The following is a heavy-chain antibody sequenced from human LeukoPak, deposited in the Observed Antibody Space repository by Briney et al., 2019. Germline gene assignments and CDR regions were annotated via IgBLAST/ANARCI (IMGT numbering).Heavy chain of an antibody. Sequence: SETLFLTCTVSGGSISRYYWSWIRQPPGKGLEWIGYKDYSGYTNYNPSLKSRVTMSVDTSKNQFSLKLSSVTAADTAVYYCARDPQDAFDIWGQGTMVTVSP. V-gene: IGHV4-59*01. CDR1: GGSISRYY. CDR3: ARDPQDAFDI. J-gene: IGHJ3*02. CDR2: KDYSGYT.